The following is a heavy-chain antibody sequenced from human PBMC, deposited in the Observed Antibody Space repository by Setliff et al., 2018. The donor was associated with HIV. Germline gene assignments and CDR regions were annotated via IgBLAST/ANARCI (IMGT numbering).Heavy chain of an antibody. CDR1: GGSISSGGYY. D-gene: IGHD1-7*01. CDR3: ARGDGTKYYYYYYMDV. J-gene: IGHJ6*03. Sequence: SETLSLTCTVSGGSISSGGYYWSWIRQHPGKGLEWIGYIYYSGSTYYNPSLKSRAAISVDTSKNQISLKLSSVTAADTAVYYCARGDGTKYYYYYYMDVWGKGTTVTVSS. CDR2: IYYSGST. V-gene: IGHV4-31*03.